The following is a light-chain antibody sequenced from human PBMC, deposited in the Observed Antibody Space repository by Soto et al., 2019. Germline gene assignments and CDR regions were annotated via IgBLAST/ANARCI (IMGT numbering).Light chain of an antibody. CDR2: LGS. CDR3: IQSLQTPPT. J-gene: IGKJ2*01. Sequence: DIVMTQSPLSLPVTPGEPASISCRSSQSLLHSNGYNYLDWYLKKPGQSPQLLIYLGSNRAAGVPERFSGSGSGTYFTLKISRVEAEDVGVYYCIQSLQTPPTFGQGTKLEIK. V-gene: IGKV2-28*01. CDR1: QSLLHSNGYNY.